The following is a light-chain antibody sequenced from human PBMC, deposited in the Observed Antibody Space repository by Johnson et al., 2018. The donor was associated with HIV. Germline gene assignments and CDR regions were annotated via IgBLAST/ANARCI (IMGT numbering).Light chain of an antibody. V-gene: IGLV1-51*02. CDR3: GTWKSSLSPYV. J-gene: IGLJ1*01. CDR2: ENN. Sequence: QSVLTQPPSVSAAPGEKVTISCSGNSSNIEINYVSWYQQLPGTAPKLLIYENNKRPSGIPDRFSGSKSGTSATLGITGLQTGDEADYYCGTWKSSLSPYVFVTGTQVVGL. CDR1: SSNIEINY.